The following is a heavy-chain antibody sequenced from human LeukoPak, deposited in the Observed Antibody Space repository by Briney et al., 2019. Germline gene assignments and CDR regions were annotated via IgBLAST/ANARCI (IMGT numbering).Heavy chain of an antibody. V-gene: IGHV3-23*01. J-gene: IGHJ4*02. CDR1: GFTFSSYA. CDR3: AKDLSRGYSYGYFDY. D-gene: IGHD5-18*01. CDR2: LSGSGGST. Sequence: GGSLRLSCAASGFTFSSYAMSWVRQAPGKGLEWVSALSGSGGSTYYADSVKGRFTISRDNSKNTLYLQMNSLRAEDTAVYYCAKDLSRGYSYGYFDYWGQGTLVTVSS.